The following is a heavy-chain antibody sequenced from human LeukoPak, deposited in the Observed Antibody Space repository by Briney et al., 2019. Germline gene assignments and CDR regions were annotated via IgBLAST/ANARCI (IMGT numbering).Heavy chain of an antibody. D-gene: IGHD2-15*01. CDR1: GGSFSGYY. J-gene: IGHJ6*02. V-gene: IGHV4-34*01. Sequence: SETLSLTCAVYGGSFSGYYWSWIRQPPGKGLGWIGEINHSGSTNYNPSLKSRVTISVDTSKNQFSLKLSSVTAADTAVYYCARGGSSDIVVVVAAPYYYYGMDVWGQGTTVTVSS. CDR2: INHSGST. CDR3: ARGGSSDIVVVVAAPYYYYGMDV.